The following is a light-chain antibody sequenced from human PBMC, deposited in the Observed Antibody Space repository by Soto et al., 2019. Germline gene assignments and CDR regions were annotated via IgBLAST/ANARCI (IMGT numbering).Light chain of an antibody. CDR3: QQHNYWPRT. CDR1: QSVSSN. V-gene: IGKV3-15*01. Sequence: EIVLTQSPATLSVSPGERATLSCRASQSVSSNLAWYQQKPGQAPRLLMNGASTRATGIPDRFRGSGSGTEFTLTISSLQSEDFAVYYCQQHNYWPRTFGQGTKVDI. CDR2: GAS. J-gene: IGKJ1*01.